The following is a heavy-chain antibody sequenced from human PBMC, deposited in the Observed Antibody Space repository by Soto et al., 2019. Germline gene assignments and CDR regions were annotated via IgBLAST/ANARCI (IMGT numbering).Heavy chain of an antibody. CDR1: GYSFTNYW. CDR2: IDPSDSYT. Sequence: PGESLKISCKASGYSFTNYWINWVRQMPGKGLEWMGRIDPSDSYTNYSPSFQGHVTISADKSISTAYLQWSSLKASDTAMYYCARHRGYGSGWVNGAPYYYYYGMDVWGHGTTVTVSS. D-gene: IGHD6-19*01. CDR3: ARHRGYGSGWVNGAPYYYYYGMDV. J-gene: IGHJ6*02. V-gene: IGHV5-10-1*01.